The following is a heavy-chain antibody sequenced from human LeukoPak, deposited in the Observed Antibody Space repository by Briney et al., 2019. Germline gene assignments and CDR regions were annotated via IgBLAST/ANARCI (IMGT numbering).Heavy chain of an antibody. Sequence: PGGSLRLSCAASGFTFSSYWMSWVRQAPGKGLEWVANIKQDGSEKYYVDSVKGRFTISRDDSKNTVFLQMNSLRAEDTAVYYCARDPPVGVRDAFDIWGQGTMVTVSP. J-gene: IGHJ3*02. CDR2: IKQDGSEK. D-gene: IGHD2-8*01. V-gene: IGHV3-7*01. CDR3: ARDPPVGVRDAFDI. CDR1: GFTFSSYW.